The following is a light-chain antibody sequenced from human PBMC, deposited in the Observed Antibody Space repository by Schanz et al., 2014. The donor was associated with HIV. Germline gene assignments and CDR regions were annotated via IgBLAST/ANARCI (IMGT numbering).Light chain of an antibody. CDR3: QHYYNSLWT. CDR2: GAS. J-gene: IGKJ1*01. Sequence: EVLMTQSPATLSVSPGERATLSCRASQSVRSDLAWYQQRPGQAPSLLIYGASTRAPGIPARFSGSGAGTDFTLTISRLEPEDFAVYYCQHYYNSLWTFGQGTKVEIK. V-gene: IGKV3-15*01. CDR1: QSVRSD.